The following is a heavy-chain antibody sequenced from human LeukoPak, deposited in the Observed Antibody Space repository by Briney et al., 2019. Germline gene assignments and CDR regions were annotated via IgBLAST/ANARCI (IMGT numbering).Heavy chain of an antibody. J-gene: IGHJ1*01. CDR1: GYTFTGNF. CDR2: INPNSGGT. Sequence: GASVKISCKTSGYTFTGNFIHWVRQAPGQGPEWMGWINPNSGGTNYIQKFQGRVTMTRDTSISTAYMELSRLGSDDTAVYYCARSTTPNENEYFEHWGQGTLVTVSS. V-gene: IGHV1-2*02. CDR3: ARSTTPNENEYFEH. D-gene: IGHD2/OR15-2a*01.